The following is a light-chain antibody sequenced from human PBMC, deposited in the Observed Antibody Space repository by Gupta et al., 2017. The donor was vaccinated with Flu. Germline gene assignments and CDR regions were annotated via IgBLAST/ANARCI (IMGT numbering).Light chain of an antibody. CDR2: GAS. CDR3: QQYNNWPPWT. V-gene: IGKV3D-15*01. J-gene: IGKJ1*01. CDR1: QSVASN. Sequence: AVMSVSPGERATLSCRASQSVASNLAWYQQKSVQPPRLLIYGASTRAAGVPGRFSGSGSGTDFSLTISSLQSEDYAVYYCQQYNNWPPWTLGQGSKV.